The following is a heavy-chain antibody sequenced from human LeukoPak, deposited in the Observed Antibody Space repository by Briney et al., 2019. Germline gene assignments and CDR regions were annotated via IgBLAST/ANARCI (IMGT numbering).Heavy chain of an antibody. CDR1: GVTFSSYA. Sequence: SVKVSCKASGVTFSSYAISWVRQAPGQGLEWMGRIIPIFGIANYAQKFQGRVTITADKSTSTAYMELSSLRSEDTAVYYCARDPQPYSYGSYYFDYWGQGTLVTVSS. V-gene: IGHV1-69*04. J-gene: IGHJ4*02. D-gene: IGHD5-18*01. CDR3: ARDPQPYSYGSYYFDY. CDR2: IIPIFGIA.